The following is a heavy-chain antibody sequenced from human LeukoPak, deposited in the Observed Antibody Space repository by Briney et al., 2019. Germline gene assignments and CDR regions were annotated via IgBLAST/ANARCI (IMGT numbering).Heavy chain of an antibody. CDR3: AKSGYNRFDY. CDR1: GFTFSTYG. D-gene: IGHD5-24*01. V-gene: IGHV3-30*02. Sequence: GGSLRLSCVTSGFTFSTYGMHWVRQAPGKGLEWVAFIRHDGSNKYYADSVKGRFIISRDNSKNTLFLQMNSLRTEDTAVYYCAKSGYNRFDYWGQGTLVTVSS. CDR2: IRHDGSNK. J-gene: IGHJ4*02.